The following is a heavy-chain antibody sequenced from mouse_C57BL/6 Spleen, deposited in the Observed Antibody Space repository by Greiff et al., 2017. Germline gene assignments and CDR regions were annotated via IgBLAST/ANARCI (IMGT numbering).Heavy chain of an antibody. D-gene: IGHD2-1*01. V-gene: IGHV14-2*01. CDR2: IDPEDGET. J-gene: IGHJ3*01. CDR1: GFNINDYN. CDR3: SRGGNGNPVWFAD. Sequence: VQLQQSGAELVKPGASVKLSCTASGFNINDYNMHWVKQRPEQGLEWIGRIDPEDGETKYAPKFKGKATLTADTSSNTAYLQLSSLTSDDTAGYYRSRGGNGNPVWFADWSQGTLVTVSA.